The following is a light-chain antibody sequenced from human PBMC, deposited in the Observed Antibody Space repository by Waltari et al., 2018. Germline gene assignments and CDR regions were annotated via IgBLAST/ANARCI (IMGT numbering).Light chain of an antibody. CDR3: QQYYDYPRT. CDR1: QSIGTW. Sequence: DIQMTQSPSTLSASVRDRVTITCRASQSIGTWLACNQQKPGKAPKLLIYRASSLQSGVPSGFSGSGSGTEFTLTISSLQPDDFATYYCQQYYDYPRTFGQGTKVEVK. V-gene: IGKV1-5*03. J-gene: IGKJ1*01. CDR2: RAS.